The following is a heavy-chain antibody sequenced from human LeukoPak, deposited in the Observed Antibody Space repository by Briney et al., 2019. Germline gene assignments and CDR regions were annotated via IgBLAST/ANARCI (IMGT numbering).Heavy chain of an antibody. CDR3: ARGPYCSGGSCYSGGAFDI. CDR2: IIPIFGTA. Sequence: SVKVSCKASGGTFSSYAISWVRQAPGQGLEWMGRIIPIFGTANYAQKFQGRVTITTDESTSTAYMELSSLRSEDTAVYYCARGPYCSGGSCYSGGAFDIWGQGTMVTVPS. CDR1: GGTFSSYA. J-gene: IGHJ3*02. D-gene: IGHD2-15*01. V-gene: IGHV1-69*05.